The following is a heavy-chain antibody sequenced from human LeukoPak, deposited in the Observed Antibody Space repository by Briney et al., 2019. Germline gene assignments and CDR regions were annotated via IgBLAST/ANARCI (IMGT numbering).Heavy chain of an antibody. J-gene: IGHJ5*02. D-gene: IGHD3-10*01. CDR1: GFTFSSYW. CDR2: IKGDGSEK. V-gene: IGHV3-7*01. Sequence: GGSLRLSCAASGFTFSSYWMTWVRQAPGKGLEWVGNIKGDGSEKYYVDSVKGRFTISRDTSRNTLYLQMNSLRTDDTAVYYCAKDLMRDRWFGESWGQGTLVTVSS. CDR3: AKDLMRDRWFGES.